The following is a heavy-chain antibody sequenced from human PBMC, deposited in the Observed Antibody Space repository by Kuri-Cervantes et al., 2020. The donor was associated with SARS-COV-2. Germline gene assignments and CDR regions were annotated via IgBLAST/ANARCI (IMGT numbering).Heavy chain of an antibody. CDR2: IKQDGSEK. J-gene: IGHJ4*02. D-gene: IGHD2-2*01. Sequence: GESLKISCAASGFTFSSYWMSWVRQAPGKGLEWVANIKQDGSEKYYVDSVKGRFTISRDNAKNSLYLQMNSLRAEDTAVYYCARGVFVGYCSSTSCPYFDYWGQGTLVTVSS. V-gene: IGHV3-7*01. CDR1: GFTFSSYW. CDR3: ARGVFVGYCSSTSCPYFDY.